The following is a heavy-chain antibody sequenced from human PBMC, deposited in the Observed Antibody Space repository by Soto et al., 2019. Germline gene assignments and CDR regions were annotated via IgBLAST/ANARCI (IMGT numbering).Heavy chain of an antibody. Sequence: GGSLRLSCVASGYSFTSYWIGWVRQMPGKGLEWMGIIYPGDSDTRYSPSFQGQVTISADKSISTAYLQWSSLKASDTAMYYCASIAAADDAFDIWGQGTMVTVSS. J-gene: IGHJ3*02. CDR1: GYSFTSYW. CDR2: IYPGDSDT. CDR3: ASIAAADDAFDI. V-gene: IGHV5-51*01. D-gene: IGHD6-13*01.